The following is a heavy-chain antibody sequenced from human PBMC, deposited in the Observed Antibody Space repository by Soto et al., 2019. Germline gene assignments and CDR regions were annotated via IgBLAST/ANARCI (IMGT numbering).Heavy chain of an antibody. Sequence: PGGSLRLSCAASGFTFSSYSMNWVRQAPGKGLEWVSYISSSSSTIYYADSVKGRFTISRDNAKNSLYLQMNSLRDEDTAVYYCARAGQIRFLEWFGWFDPWGQGTLVTVSS. J-gene: IGHJ5*02. CDR1: GFTFSSYS. D-gene: IGHD3-3*01. CDR2: ISSSSSTI. V-gene: IGHV3-48*02. CDR3: ARAGQIRFLEWFGWFDP.